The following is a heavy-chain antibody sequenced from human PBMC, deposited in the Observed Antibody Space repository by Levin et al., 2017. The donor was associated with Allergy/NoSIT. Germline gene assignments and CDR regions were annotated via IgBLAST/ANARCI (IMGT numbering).Heavy chain of an antibody. D-gene: IGHD3-9*01. CDR3: ARDHILTGYSDHFDP. CDR1: GGSVSSGNYY. Sequence: SETLSLTCNVSGGSVSSGNYYWSWIRQHPGTGLEWIGYIYNSVNTYYNPSLKSRVTISVDTSKNQFSLKLNSVTAADTAVYYCARDHILTGYSDHFDPWGPGTLVIVSS. J-gene: IGHJ5*02. CDR2: IYNSVNT. V-gene: IGHV4-31*03.